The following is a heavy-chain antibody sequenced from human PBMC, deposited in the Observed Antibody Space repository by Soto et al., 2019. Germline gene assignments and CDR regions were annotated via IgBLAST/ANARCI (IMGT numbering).Heavy chain of an antibody. CDR1: GFTFSSYA. CDR2: ISYDGSNK. CDR3: ARPLWRDDFNWGYFDL. Sequence: QLQLVESGGGVVQPGRSLRLSCAASGFTFSSYAMHWVRQAPGKGLEWVAVISYDGSNKYYADSLKGRFTISRDNSKNTLYLQMNSLRTEDTAVYYCARPLWRDDFNWGYFDLWGRGTLVTVSS. J-gene: IGHJ2*01. D-gene: IGHD2-21*01. V-gene: IGHV3-30-3*01.